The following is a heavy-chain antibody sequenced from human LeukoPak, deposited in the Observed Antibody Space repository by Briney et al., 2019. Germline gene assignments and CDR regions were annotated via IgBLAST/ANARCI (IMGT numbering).Heavy chain of an antibody. CDR1: GFTFSSYA. CDR2: INGNGGST. Sequence: GGSLRLSCAASGFTFSSYAMSWVRQAPGKGLEWVSAINGNGGSTYYTDSVKGRFVISRDNSKNTLYLQMSGLRAEDTAVYYCARDYGSGTYYNGYFDYWGQGTLVTVSS. CDR3: ARDYGSGTYYNGYFDY. V-gene: IGHV3-23*01. D-gene: IGHD3-10*01. J-gene: IGHJ4*02.